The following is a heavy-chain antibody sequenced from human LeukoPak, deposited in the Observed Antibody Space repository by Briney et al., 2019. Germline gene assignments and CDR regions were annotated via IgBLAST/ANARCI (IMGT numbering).Heavy chain of an antibody. Sequence: SETLSLTCAVHGGSFSGYYWSWIRQPPGKGLEWIGEINHSGSTNYNPSLKSRVTMSVDTSKNQFSLKLSSVTAADTAVYYCARGRRWTVPYFDYWGQGTLVTVSS. CDR2: INHSGST. D-gene: IGHD4-17*01. J-gene: IGHJ4*02. CDR3: ARGRRWTVPYFDY. V-gene: IGHV4-34*01. CDR1: GGSFSGYY.